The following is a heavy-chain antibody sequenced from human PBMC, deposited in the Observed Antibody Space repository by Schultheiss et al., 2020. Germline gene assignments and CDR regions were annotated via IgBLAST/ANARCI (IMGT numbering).Heavy chain of an antibody. Sequence: GGSLRLSCAASGFTFSSYAMSWVRQAPGKGLEWVSYISSSGSTIYYADSVKGRFTISRDNAKNSLYLQMNSLRAEDTALYYCAKVIHPRIAVGPFDYWGQGTLVTVSS. CDR2: ISSSGSTI. CDR1: GFTFSSYA. J-gene: IGHJ4*02. D-gene: IGHD6-19*01. V-gene: IGHV3-48*04. CDR3: AKVIHPRIAVGPFDY.